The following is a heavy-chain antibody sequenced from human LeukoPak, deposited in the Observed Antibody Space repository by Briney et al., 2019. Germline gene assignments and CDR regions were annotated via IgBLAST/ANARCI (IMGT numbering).Heavy chain of an antibody. CDR2: INPNSDGT. CDR1: GYTFTGHY. CDR3: ASGYGDYSPDY. Sequence: ASVKVSCKASGYTFTGHYMHWVRQAPGQGLEWMGWINPNSDGTSYAQKFQGRVTMTRDTSISTAYMEMTRLRSDDTAVYYCASGYGDYSPDYWGQGTLVTVSS. V-gene: IGHV1-2*02. J-gene: IGHJ4*02. D-gene: IGHD4-17*01.